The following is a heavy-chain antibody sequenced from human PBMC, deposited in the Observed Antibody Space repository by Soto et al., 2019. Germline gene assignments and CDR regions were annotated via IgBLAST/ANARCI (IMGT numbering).Heavy chain of an antibody. Sequence: SSVKVSCKASGYTFTSYEINWVRQATGQGLEWMGWMNPNSGNTGYAQKFQGRVTMTRNTSISTAYMELSSLRSEDTAVYYCARAIRSTRHEYYYCMDGWCKGTTVTDSS. CDR3: ARAIRSTRHEYYYCMDG. CDR1: GYTFTSYE. D-gene: IGHD2-2*01. CDR2: MNPNSGNT. V-gene: IGHV1-8*01. J-gene: IGHJ6*03.